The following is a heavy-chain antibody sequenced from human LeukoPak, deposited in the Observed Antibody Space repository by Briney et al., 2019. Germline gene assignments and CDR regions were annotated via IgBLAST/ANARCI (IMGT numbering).Heavy chain of an antibody. CDR3: ARAGFYYNGSGSYLPFDY. D-gene: IGHD3-10*01. Sequence: SVKVSCKASVGTFSSYAISWLRQAPGQGLEWMGGIIPIFGTANYAQKFQGRVTITADESTSTAYMELSSLRSEDTAVYYCARAGFYYNGSGSYLPFDYWGQGTLVTVSS. J-gene: IGHJ4*02. V-gene: IGHV1-69*01. CDR2: IIPIFGTA. CDR1: VGTFSSYA.